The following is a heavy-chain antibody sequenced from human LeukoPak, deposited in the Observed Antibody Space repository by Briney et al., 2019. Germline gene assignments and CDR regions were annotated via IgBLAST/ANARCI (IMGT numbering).Heavy chain of an antibody. D-gene: IGHD2-2*01. Sequence: SVKVSCKASGGTFSSYAISWVRQAPGQGLEWMGGIIPIFGTANYAQKFQGRVTITTDESTSTAYMELSSLRSEDTAVYYCARDGRRYCSSISCYGFDYWGQGTLVTVSS. CDR1: GGTFSSYA. CDR2: IIPIFGTA. CDR3: ARDGRRYCSSISCYGFDY. J-gene: IGHJ4*02. V-gene: IGHV1-69*05.